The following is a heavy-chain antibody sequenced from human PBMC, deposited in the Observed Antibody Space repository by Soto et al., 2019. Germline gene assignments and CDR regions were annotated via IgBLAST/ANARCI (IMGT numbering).Heavy chain of an antibody. D-gene: IGHD1-1*01. CDR1: GYTFTNYD. CDR3: VRGGILEANRPYYYYGLDV. J-gene: IGHJ6*02. Sequence: QVQLVQSGAEVKKPGASVKVSCKASGYTFTNYDINWVRQAPGQGLEWMGWMDPKSGNTDYAQKFQGRVTMTTDTSTSTAYMSLRSLRSDDTAIYYCVRGGILEANRPYYYYGLDVWGQGTPVSVSS. V-gene: IGHV1-8*01. CDR2: MDPKSGNT.